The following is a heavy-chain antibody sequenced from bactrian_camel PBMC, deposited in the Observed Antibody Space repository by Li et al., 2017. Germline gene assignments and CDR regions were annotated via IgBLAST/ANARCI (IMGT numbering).Heavy chain of an antibody. V-gene: IGHV3S29*01. D-gene: IGHD2*01. CDR1: GYTASGFC. J-gene: IGHJ4*01. Sequence: QVQLVESGGGSGQTGGSLKLSCEVSGYTASGFCMGWFRQSPGKGREGVASIDARGVTQYADFAKGRFTISRDSSETTLYLQMNSLKPEDTAQYYCAADPGSGGSCSPNLPLTTDANYFVGQGTQVTVS. CDR2: IDARGVT.